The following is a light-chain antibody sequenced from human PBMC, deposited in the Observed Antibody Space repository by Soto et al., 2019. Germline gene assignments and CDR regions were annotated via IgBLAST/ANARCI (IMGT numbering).Light chain of an antibody. J-gene: IGLJ1*01. V-gene: IGLV2-23*01. CDR1: SSDVGSYNL. CDR2: XXX. Sequence: QSVLNQPASVSGSPGQSITIPCTGTSSDVGSYNLVSWFQQDACKVPKLIIYXXXXXXAGXXXGLSGSKSGNTASLTISGLQAEDEADYYCYSYAGDYVYVFGTGTKVTVL. CDR3: YSYAGDYVYV.